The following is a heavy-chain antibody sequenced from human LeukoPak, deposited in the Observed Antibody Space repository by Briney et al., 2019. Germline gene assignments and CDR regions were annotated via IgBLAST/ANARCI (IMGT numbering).Heavy chain of an antibody. J-gene: IGHJ6*02. D-gene: IGHD3-10*01. V-gene: IGHV1-2*04. CDR1: GYTLTGYY. CDR2: INPNSGGT. Sequence: RRASVKVSCKASGYTLTGYYMHWVRQAPGQGLEWMGWINPNSGGTNYAQKFQGWVTMTRDTSISTAYMELSRLRSDDTAVYYCARTNGSGSQYGMDVWGQGTTVTVSS. CDR3: ARTNGSGSQYGMDV.